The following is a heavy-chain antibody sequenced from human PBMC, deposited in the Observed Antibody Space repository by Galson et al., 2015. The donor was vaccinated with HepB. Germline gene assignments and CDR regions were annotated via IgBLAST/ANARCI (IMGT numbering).Heavy chain of an antibody. V-gene: IGHV3-48*04. D-gene: IGHD3-3*01. CDR3: VFLRGHDLKPLDY. CDR1: TFIFSTYS. Sequence: SLRLSCAASTFIFSTYSMNWVRQAPGKGLEWVSYISSSSHPIYYADSVKGRFTISRDNAKNSLYLHMNSLRVEDTAVYYCVFLRGHDLKPLDYWGQGTLVTVSS. J-gene: IGHJ4*02. CDR2: ISSSSHPI.